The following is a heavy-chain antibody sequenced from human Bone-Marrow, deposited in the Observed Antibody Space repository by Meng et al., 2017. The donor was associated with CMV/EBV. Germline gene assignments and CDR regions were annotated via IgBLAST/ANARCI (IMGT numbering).Heavy chain of an antibody. CDR3: ARDPVTGWGNQAFDI. CDR2: ISTSSNYI. Sequence: GESLKISCAASGFTFSTYSMSWVRQSPGKGLEWVSSISTSSNYIYYADSMRGQFTVSRDNAKNSLYLQMDTLRDEDTAVYYCARDPVTGWGNQAFDIRGHGTMVTV. J-gene: IGHJ3*02. D-gene: IGHD4-17*01. CDR1: GFTFSTYS. V-gene: IGHV3-21*04.